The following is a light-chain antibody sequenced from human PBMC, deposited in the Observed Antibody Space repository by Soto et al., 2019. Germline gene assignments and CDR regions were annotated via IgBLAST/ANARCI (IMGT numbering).Light chain of an antibody. CDR2: LGS. J-gene: IGKJ1*01. CDR3: MQALQTPWT. V-gene: IGKV2-28*01. CDR1: QSLLQIDGNNY. Sequence: DIVMTQSPLSLSVTPGGPASISCRSSQSLLQIDGNNYLDWYLQKPGQSPQLLIYLGSNRASGVPDRFSGSGSGTNFILKISRVQAEDVGVYHCMQALQTPWTFGQGTKVEIK.